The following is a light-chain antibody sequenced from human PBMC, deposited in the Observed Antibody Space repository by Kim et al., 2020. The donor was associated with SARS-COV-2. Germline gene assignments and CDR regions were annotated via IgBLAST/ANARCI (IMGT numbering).Light chain of an antibody. CDR3: MSYRRGSTYV. CDR2: DVS. Sequence: GQPFTISCTGTSSDVGGYNSVSWYQQHPGKAPKLMIFDVSNRPSGVSNRFSGSKSGNTASLTISGLQAEDEADYYCMSYRRGSTYVFGSGTKVTVL. V-gene: IGLV2-14*03. J-gene: IGLJ1*01. CDR1: SSDVGGYNS.